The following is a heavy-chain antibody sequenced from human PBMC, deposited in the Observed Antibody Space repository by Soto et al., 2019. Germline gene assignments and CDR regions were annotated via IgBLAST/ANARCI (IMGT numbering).Heavy chain of an antibody. CDR2: ISHSGRT. CDR1: GASLRSGSYY. Sequence: KTSETLSLTCTVSGASLRSGSYYWSWIRQPPGKGLEWIGYISHSGRTNYDPSLKSRLTMSVDTSQNQFSLQLNSVTAADTAVYYCSYGSYFDYWGQGTLVTVSA. D-gene: IGHD3-10*01. J-gene: IGHJ4*02. V-gene: IGHV4-61*01. CDR3: SYGSYFDY.